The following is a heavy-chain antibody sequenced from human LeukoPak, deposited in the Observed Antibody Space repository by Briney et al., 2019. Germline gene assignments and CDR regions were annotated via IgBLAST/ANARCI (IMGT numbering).Heavy chain of an antibody. J-gene: IGHJ3*02. CDR2: VYYSDSGEM. CDR3: ARRPPALGAFDI. CDR1: GVSMSSISYY. Sequence: SETLSLTCTVSGVSMSSISYYWGWIRQPPGKGLEWIGSVYYSDSGEMYYNPSLKSRVTISADTSKNQFSLKVSSVTAADTAVYYCARRPPALGAFDIWGQGTMVSVSS. V-gene: IGHV4-39*01.